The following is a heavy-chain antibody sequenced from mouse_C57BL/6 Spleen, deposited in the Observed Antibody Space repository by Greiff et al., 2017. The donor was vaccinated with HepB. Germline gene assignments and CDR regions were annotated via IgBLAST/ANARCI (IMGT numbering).Heavy chain of an antibody. Sequence: QVQLQQSGAELVRPGASVTLSCKASGYTFTDDEMHWVKQTPVHGLEWIGAIDPETGGTAYNQKFKGKAILTADKSSSTAYMELRSLTSEDSAVYYCTRAPPQTAQAFDYWGQGTTLTVSS. CDR1: GYTFTDDE. D-gene: IGHD3-2*02. J-gene: IGHJ2*01. CDR2: IDPETGGT. CDR3: TRAPPQTAQAFDY. V-gene: IGHV1-15*01.